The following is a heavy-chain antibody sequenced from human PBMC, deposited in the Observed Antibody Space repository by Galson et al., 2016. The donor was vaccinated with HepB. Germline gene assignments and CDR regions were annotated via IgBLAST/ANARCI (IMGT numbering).Heavy chain of an antibody. CDR3: AKGEVVALYYFDY. Sequence: SLRLSCAASGFTFSTFAMSWVRQAPGKGLEWVSSISDAGGATYYADSVKGRFTISRDNSKNTLYLQMNSLRAEDTAVYYCAKGEVVALYYFDYWGQGTLVTVSS. CDR2: ISDAGGAT. J-gene: IGHJ4*02. CDR1: GFTFSTFA. D-gene: IGHD2-15*01. V-gene: IGHV3-23*01.